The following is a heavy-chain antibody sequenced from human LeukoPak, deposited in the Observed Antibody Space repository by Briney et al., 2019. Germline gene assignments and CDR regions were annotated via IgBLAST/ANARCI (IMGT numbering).Heavy chain of an antibody. CDR2: IRYDGSNK. V-gene: IGHV3-30*02. CDR3: AKDSSSWYTYYYYMDV. D-gene: IGHD6-13*01. CDR1: GFTFSSYG. Sequence: GGSLRLSCAASGFTFSSYGMHWVRQAPGKGLEWVAFIRYDGSNKYYADSVKGRFTISRDNSKSTLYLQMNSLRAEDTAVYYCAKDSSSWYTYYYYMDVWGKGTTVTVSS. J-gene: IGHJ6*03.